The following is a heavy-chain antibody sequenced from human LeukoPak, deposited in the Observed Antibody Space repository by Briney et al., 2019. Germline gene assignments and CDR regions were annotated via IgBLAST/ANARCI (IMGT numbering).Heavy chain of an antibody. CDR1: GFTFSNYW. CDR2: MKTDGSEK. V-gene: IGHV3-7*01. Sequence: GGSLRLSCAASGFTFSNYWMSWVRQAPGKGLEWVANMKTDGSEKYYVDSVRGRFTISRENAENSLYLQMNSLRAEDTAVYYCARGGLRYFDYWGQGTLVTVSS. J-gene: IGHJ4*02. CDR3: ARGGLRYFDY.